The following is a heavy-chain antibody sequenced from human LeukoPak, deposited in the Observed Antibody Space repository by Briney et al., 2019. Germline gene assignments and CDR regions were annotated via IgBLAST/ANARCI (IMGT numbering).Heavy chain of an antibody. CDR1: GASITSGNYF. D-gene: IGHD3-3*01. CDR2: IYTSGHT. Sequence: SETLSLTCTASGASITSGNYFWYWIRQPAGKGLEWIGRIYTSGHTNYNPSLKSRVTIPLDTSKNQFSLKVSSVTAADTAVYYCASGAWSGYYYYGMDVWGQGTTVTVSS. V-gene: IGHV4-61*02. CDR3: ASGAWSGYYYYGMDV. J-gene: IGHJ6*02.